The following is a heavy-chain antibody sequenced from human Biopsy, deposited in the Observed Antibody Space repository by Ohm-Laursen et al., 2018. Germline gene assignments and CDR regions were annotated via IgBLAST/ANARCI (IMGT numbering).Heavy chain of an antibody. CDR3: ASGDIGGIGLDV. CDR1: GDTFTTSA. J-gene: IGHJ6*02. CDR2: IIPILGTV. D-gene: IGHD3-10*01. Sequence: SSVKVSCKASGDTFTTSAISWVRQVPGQGLDWMGRIIPILGTVDYGQNFQGRVTIRADTSTTFLELTSLGYDDTAVYYCASGDIGGIGLDVWGLGTTVTVSS. V-gene: IGHV1-69*04.